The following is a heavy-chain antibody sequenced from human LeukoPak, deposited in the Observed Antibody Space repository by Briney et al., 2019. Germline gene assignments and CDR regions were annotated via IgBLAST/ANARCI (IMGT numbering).Heavy chain of an antibody. D-gene: IGHD6-13*01. CDR3: ARGDSSSWSFKI. CDR1: GGSISSSNW. CDR2: IYYSGTT. J-gene: IGHJ4*02. Sequence: PSGTLSLTCVVSGGSISSSNWWSWVRQPPGKGLEWIAYIYYSGTTYYNPSLLSRVSISVDTSKSQFSLKLSSVTAADTAVYYCARGDSSSWSFKIWGQGTLVTVSS. V-gene: IGHV4-4*02.